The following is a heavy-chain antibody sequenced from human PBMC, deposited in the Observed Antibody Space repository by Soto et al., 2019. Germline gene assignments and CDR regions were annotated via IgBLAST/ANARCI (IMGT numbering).Heavy chain of an antibody. D-gene: IGHD2-15*01. V-gene: IGHV3-23*01. J-gene: IGHJ4*02. CDR3: AKVDWCSGGSCCTRDDC. CDR1: GFTFSYYD. CDR2: ISGSGGST. Sequence: EVQLLESGGGLVQSGGSLRLSCAASGFTFSYYDLNWVRQAPGKGLEWVSGISGSGGSTYYADSVKGRFTISRDNSKNTLLLQRNSLRAEYTCVYYCAKVDWCSGGSCCTRDDCWGQGALVTVS.